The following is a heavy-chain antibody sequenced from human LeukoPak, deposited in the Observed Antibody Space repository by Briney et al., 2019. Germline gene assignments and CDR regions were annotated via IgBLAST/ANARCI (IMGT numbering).Heavy chain of an antibody. CDR1: GFTFSSYG. J-gene: IGHJ4*02. Sequence: GGSLRLSCAASGFTFSSYGMHWVRQAPGKGLEWVAVISYDGSNKYYADSVKGRSTISRDNSKNTLYLQMDSLRAEDTAVYYCAREGITMVRGAIDYWGQGTLVTVSS. V-gene: IGHV3-30*03. CDR2: ISYDGSNK. D-gene: IGHD3-10*01. CDR3: AREGITMVRGAIDY.